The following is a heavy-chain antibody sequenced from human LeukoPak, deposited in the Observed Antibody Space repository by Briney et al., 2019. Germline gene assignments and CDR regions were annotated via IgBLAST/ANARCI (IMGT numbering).Heavy chain of an antibody. CDR1: DGSISSSSYY. CDR2: IYYNGST. J-gene: IGHJ4*02. Sequence: TSETQSLTSTSADGSISSSSYYWRWIRQPPRKGLERIGTIYYNGSTNYNLSLKSRVTISIDTSTNHLPRKLRSVTAADTAVYFCARGIGGATTALFDYWGQGTLVTVSS. CDR3: ARGIGGATTALFDY. D-gene: IGHD1-26*01. V-gene: IGHV4-39*06.